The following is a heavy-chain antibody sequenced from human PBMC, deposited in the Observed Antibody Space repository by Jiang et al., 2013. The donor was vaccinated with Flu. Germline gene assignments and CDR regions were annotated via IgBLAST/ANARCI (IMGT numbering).Heavy chain of an antibody. D-gene: IGHD3-10*01. V-gene: IGHV2-70*11. CDR3: ARTRSMVRGLFIDY. Sequence: KPTQTLTLTCTFSGFSLNTHGMCVSWIRQTPGKALEWLARIDWDDDKYYNTSLKTRLTISKDTSKNRVVLTMTNMDPVDTATYYCARTRSMVRGLFIDYWGQGTLVTASS. CDR2: IDWDDDK. CDR1: GFSLNTHGMC. J-gene: IGHJ4*02.